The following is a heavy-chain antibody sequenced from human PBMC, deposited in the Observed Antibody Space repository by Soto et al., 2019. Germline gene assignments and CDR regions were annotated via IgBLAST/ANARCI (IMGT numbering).Heavy chain of an antibody. J-gene: IGHJ3*02. CDR1: GFTVSSNY. CDR3: ARRVHDSNNYYATFDI. V-gene: IGHV3-66*01. CDR2: IYSGGST. D-gene: IGHD3-22*01. Sequence: PXXSLRLSFAASGFTVSSNYMHWVPQAPGKGLEWVSIIYSGGSTYYADSVKGRFTISRDNSKNTVYLQMNSLRAEHTAVYYCARRVHDSNNYYATFDIWGQGTMVTVSS.